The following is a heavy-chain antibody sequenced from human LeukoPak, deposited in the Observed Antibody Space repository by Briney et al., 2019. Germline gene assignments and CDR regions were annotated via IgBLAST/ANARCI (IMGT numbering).Heavy chain of an antibody. CDR1: GGTFSSYA. V-gene: IGHV1-69*05. Sequence: SVKVSCKASGGTFSSYAISWVRQAPGQGLEWMGRIIPIFGTANHAQKFQGRVTITTDESTSTAYMELSSLRSEDTAVYYCARDIYYGSGSFNWFDPWGQGTLVTVSS. J-gene: IGHJ5*02. CDR2: IIPIFGTA. D-gene: IGHD3-10*01. CDR3: ARDIYYGSGSFNWFDP.